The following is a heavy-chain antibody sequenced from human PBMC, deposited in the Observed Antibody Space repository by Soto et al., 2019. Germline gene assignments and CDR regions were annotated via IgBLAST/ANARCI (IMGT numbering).Heavy chain of an antibody. CDR1: GASVSSSNYY. J-gene: IGHJ4*02. CDR2: IYNSGST. CDR3: ASSSY. Sequence: PSETLSLTCTVSGASVSSSNYYWSWIRQPPGKGLEWIGYIYNSGSTNYNPSLKSRVTISVDTSKNQFSLKLNSVTAADTAAYYCASSSYWGQGTLVTVS. V-gene: IGHV4-61*01.